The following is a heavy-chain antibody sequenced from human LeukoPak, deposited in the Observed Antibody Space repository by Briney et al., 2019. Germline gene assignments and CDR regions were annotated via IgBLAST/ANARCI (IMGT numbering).Heavy chain of an antibody. D-gene: IGHD3-10*01. Sequence: GASVKVSCKASGYTLTDYYIHWVRQAPGQGLEWMGWINPNSGGTNYAQKFQGRVAMTRDTSITTAYMELTSLRSDDTAVYYCARDLFYSVSGTYYNVGRVFNYWGQGTLVTVSS. J-gene: IGHJ4*02. CDR2: INPNSGGT. CDR1: GYTLTDYY. CDR3: ARDLFYSVSGTYYNVGRVFNY. V-gene: IGHV1-2*02.